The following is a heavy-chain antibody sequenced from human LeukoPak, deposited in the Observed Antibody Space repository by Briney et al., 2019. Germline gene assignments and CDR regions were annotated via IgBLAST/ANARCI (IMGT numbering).Heavy chain of an antibody. CDR1: GGSISSGSYY. J-gene: IGHJ6*02. Sequence: PSQTLSLTCTVSGGSISSGSYYWSWIRQPAGKGLEWVGRIYTSGSTNYNPSLKSRVTISVDTSKNQFSLKLSSVTAADTAVYYCARRCDYDSSGYYYSYYYGMDVWGQGTTVTVSS. D-gene: IGHD3-22*01. CDR2: IYTSGST. V-gene: IGHV4-61*02. CDR3: ARRCDYDSSGYYYSYYYGMDV.